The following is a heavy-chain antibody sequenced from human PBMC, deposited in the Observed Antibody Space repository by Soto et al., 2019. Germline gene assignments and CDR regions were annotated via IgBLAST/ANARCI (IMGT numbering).Heavy chain of an antibody. D-gene: IGHD6-13*01. Sequence: QLQLQESGLGLVKSSETLSLTCTVSGGSISGSGYYWGWIRQPPGKGLEWIGSIYYSGSTFNNPSLTGRDTMSVDTPQNQFSLVLSSATAADTAVYYCARHRVPYSSNWSLDSWGQGTLVTVSS. CDR3: ARHRVPYSSNWSLDS. CDR2: IYYSGST. J-gene: IGHJ4*02. CDR1: GGSISGSGYY. V-gene: IGHV4-39*01.